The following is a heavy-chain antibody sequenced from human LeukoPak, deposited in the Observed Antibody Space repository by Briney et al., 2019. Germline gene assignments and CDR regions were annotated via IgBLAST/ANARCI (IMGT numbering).Heavy chain of an antibody. CDR3: AREDYGDYKRSFDY. CDR1: GFTFSSYA. D-gene: IGHD4-17*01. J-gene: IGHJ4*02. CDR2: ISYDGSNK. V-gene: IGHV3-30-3*01. Sequence: GRSLRLSCAASGFTFSSYAMHWVRQAPGKGLEWVAVISYDGSNKYYADSVKGRFTISRDNSKNTLYLQMNSLRAEDTAVYYCAREDYGDYKRSFDYWGQGTLVTVSS.